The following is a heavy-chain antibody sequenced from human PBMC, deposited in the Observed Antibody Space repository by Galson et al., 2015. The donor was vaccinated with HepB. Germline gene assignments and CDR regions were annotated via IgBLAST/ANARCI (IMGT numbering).Heavy chain of an antibody. Sequence: SLRLSCAASGFTVSSNYMSWVRQAPGKGLEWVSVIYSGGSTYYADSVKGRFTISRDNSKNTLYLQMNSLRAEDTAVYYCARDLVAAAGKDAFDIWGQGTMVTVSS. D-gene: IGHD6-13*01. CDR1: GFTVSSNY. CDR3: ARDLVAAAGKDAFDI. J-gene: IGHJ3*02. CDR2: IYSGGST. V-gene: IGHV3-66*01.